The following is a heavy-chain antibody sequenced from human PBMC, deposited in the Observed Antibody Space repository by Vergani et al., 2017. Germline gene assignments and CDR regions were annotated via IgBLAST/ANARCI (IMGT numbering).Heavy chain of an antibody. J-gene: IGHJ4*02. CDR2: IYPGDSDT. CDR3: ARHVLSRQTTMEQDY. Sequence: EVQLVQSGAEVKKPGEALKISCKGSGYSFTSYWIGWVRQMPGKGLEWMGIIYPGDSDTRYSQSFQGQVTISADKSISTAYLQWSSLKASDTAVYYCARHVLSRQTTMEQDYWGQGTLVTVSS. D-gene: IGHD1/OR15-1a*01. V-gene: IGHV5-51*01. CDR1: GYSFTSYW.